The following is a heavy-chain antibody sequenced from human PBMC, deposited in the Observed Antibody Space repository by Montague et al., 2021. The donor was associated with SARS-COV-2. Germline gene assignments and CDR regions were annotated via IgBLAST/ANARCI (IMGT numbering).Heavy chain of an antibody. D-gene: IGHD3-16*01. J-gene: IGHJ3*02. CDR2: AYYVPST. V-gene: IGHV4-59*01. Sequence: SETLSLTCSVSGDSISSYYYNWIRQTPGKGLEWIGYAYYVPSTNRANTXXNPSLKRRVTISLDTSENQFSLKLSSVTAADTAVYYCARTWRFGQSYGLDIWGQGTMVTVSS. CDR1: GDSISSYY. CDR3: ARTWRFGQSYGLDI.